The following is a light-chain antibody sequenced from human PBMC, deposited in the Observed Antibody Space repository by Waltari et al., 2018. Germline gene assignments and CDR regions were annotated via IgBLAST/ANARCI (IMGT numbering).Light chain of an antibody. CDR3: CSYAGTNIPVL. V-gene: IGLV2-23*02. J-gene: IGLJ2*01. CDR2: EVT. Sequence: QPALSQPASVSGSPGQSITISCSGTSSDIGTHNFVSWYQQHPGKAPKIVIYEVTERPSGVSNRFSGSKSGNTASLTISGLQTEDEADYYCCSYAGTNIPVLFGGGTRLNVL. CDR1: SSDIGTHNF.